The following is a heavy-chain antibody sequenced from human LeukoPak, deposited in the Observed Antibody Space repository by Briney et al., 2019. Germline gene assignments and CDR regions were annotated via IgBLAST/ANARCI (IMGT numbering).Heavy chain of an antibody. J-gene: IGHJ4*02. CDR2: LSYDGSNK. CDR3: ARAGGSYLNYFDY. Sequence: GGSLRLSCAASGFTFSSYAIHWVRQAPGKGLEWVAVLSYDGSNKYYADSVKGRFTISRDNSKDTLYLQMNSLRAEDTAVYYCARAGGSYLNYFDYWGQGTLVTVSS. D-gene: IGHD1-26*01. CDR1: GFTFSSYA. V-gene: IGHV3-30*14.